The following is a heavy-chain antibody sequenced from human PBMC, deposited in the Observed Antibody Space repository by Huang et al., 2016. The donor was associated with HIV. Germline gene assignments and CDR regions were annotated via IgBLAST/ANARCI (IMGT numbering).Heavy chain of an antibody. Sequence: EVQLVQSGAVVKKPGESLKISCKGSGYTFNGYWIGWVRQMPGKGLEWMGISYPVDSDTTYSPSFQGQVTISADKSISTACLQWSGLKASDTAMYYCARQGVGDFVVEPTGLGAFDIWGQGTMVTVSS. V-gene: IGHV5-51*01. CDR1: GYTFNGYW. J-gene: IGHJ3*02. CDR2: SYPVDSDT. D-gene: IGHD2-2*01. CDR3: ARQGVGDFVVEPTGLGAFDI.